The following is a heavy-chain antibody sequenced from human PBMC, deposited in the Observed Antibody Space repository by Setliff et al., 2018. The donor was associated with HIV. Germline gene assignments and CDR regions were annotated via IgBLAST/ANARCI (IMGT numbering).Heavy chain of an antibody. V-gene: IGHV3-74*01. CDR2: INPDGSET. Sequence: GGSLRLSCTASGIIFSNNWMHWVRQVPGKGLVWVSTINPDGSETSYADSVKGRFTISRDNAKNSLNLEMNSLRAEDTAIYYCASSRPPDDSSGYLDHWGQGTLVTVSS. J-gene: IGHJ4*01. CDR3: ASSRPPDDSSGYLDH. CDR1: GIIFSNNW. D-gene: IGHD3-22*01.